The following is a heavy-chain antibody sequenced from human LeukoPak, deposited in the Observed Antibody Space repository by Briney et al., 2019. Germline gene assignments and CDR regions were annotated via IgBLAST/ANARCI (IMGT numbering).Heavy chain of an antibody. D-gene: IGHD2-15*01. CDR3: ATPIRDRYCSGGSCYSPFDF. V-gene: IGHV3-53*01. Sequence: GGSLRLSCAASGFTVNNNYMSWVRQAPGKGLEWVSVIYSDGGTYYTDAVKGRFTISRDNSKNTVYLQMNSLRAEDTAVYYCATPIRDRYCSGGSCYSPFDFWGQGTLVTVSS. CDR1: GFTVNNNY. CDR2: IYSDGGT. J-gene: IGHJ4*02.